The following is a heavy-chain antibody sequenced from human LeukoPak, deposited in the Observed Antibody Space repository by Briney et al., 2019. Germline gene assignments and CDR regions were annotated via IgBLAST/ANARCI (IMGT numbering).Heavy chain of an antibody. CDR3: ARGPGRQYYYDSSGYI. V-gene: IGHV3-53*01. CDR2: IYSGGST. Sequence: GGSLRLSCAASGFTFSSYAMSWVRQAPGKGLEWVSVIYSGGSTYYADSVKGRFTISRDNSKNTLYLQMNSLRAEDTAVYYCARGPGRQYYYDSSGYIWGQGTLVTVSS. D-gene: IGHD3-22*01. J-gene: IGHJ4*02. CDR1: GFTFSSYA.